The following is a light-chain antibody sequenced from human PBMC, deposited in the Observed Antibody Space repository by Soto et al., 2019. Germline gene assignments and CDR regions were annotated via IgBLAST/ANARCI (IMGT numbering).Light chain of an antibody. Sequence: QSALTQPRSVSGSPGQSVTISCTGTSSDVGGYNYVSWYQQHPGKAPKLMIYDVSKRPSGVPDRFSGSKSGTSASLAITGLQADDEADYYCQSYDSSLSGWVFGGGTKLTVL. V-gene: IGLV2-11*01. CDR2: DVS. J-gene: IGLJ3*02. CDR1: SSDVGGYNY. CDR3: QSYDSSLSGWV.